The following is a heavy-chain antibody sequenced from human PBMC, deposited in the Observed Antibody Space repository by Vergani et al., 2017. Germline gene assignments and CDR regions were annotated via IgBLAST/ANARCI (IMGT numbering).Heavy chain of an antibody. V-gene: IGHV4-59*01. J-gene: IGHJ6*03. CDR3: ARVYPYYYYMDV. CDR1: GGSISSYY. CDR2: IYYSGST. Sequence: QVQLQESGPGLVKPSETLSLTCTVPGGSISSYYWSWIRQPPGKGLEWIGYIYYSGSTNYNPSLKSRVTISVDTSKNQFSLKLSSVTAADTAVYYCARVYPYYYYMDVWGKGTTVTVSS.